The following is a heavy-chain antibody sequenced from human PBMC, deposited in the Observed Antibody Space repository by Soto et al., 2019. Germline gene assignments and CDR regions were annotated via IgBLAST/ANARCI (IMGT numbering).Heavy chain of an antibody. CDR3: ARHAPYSSGCYDGWCDP. V-gene: IGHV3-11*01. D-gene: IGHD6-25*01. J-gene: IGHJ5*02. CDR2: ISSSGSTI. CDR1: GFTFSDYY. Sequence: QVQLVESGGGLVKPGGSLRLSCAASGFTFSDYYMNWIRQAPGKGLEWVSYISSSGSTIYYADSVKGRFTISRDNAKNSLYLQMNSLGAEDKACYYCARHAPYSSGCYDGWCDPWGQGTLVTVSS.